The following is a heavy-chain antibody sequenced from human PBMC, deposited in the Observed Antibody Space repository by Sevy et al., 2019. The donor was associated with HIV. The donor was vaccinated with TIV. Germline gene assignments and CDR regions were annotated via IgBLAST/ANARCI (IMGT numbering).Heavy chain of an antibody. V-gene: IGHV3-15*01. CDR3: ITDPAYRGYDEEVINYYFYGMDV. D-gene: IGHD5-12*01. J-gene: IGHJ6*02. CDR1: GFTFSSAW. CDR2: IKSEFDGGAI. Sequence: GRSLRLSCTASGFTFSSAWMSWVRQAPGKGLEWVGRIKSEFDGGAIDYAAPVKGRFSISREDSKNTVYLQMNSLKTEDTAVYYCITDPAYRGYDEEVINYYFYGMDVWGQGTTFTVSS.